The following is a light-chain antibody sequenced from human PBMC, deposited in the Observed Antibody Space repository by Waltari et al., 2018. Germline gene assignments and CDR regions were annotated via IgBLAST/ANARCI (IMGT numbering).Light chain of an antibody. J-gene: IGKJ4*01. Sequence: ENGLTQSPGTLSLSPGERAILSCRASQTVDNRFLAWYQLKPGQAPRLRIHDASRRATGIPDRFSGSGSGTDFTLTISRLEPEDSAVYYCHQCGGSQRTFGGGTRVEIK. CDR2: DAS. CDR3: HQCGGSQRT. V-gene: IGKV3-20*01. CDR1: QTVDNRF.